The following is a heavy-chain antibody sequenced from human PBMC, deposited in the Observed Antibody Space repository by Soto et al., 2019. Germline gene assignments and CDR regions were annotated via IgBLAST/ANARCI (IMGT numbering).Heavy chain of an antibody. V-gene: IGHV1-46*01. CDR2: IHYSGATP. D-gene: IGHD2-15*01. Sequence: DSVKVSRKASGYTFTNSYMHWVRQPPGQELEWMGVIHYSGATPTYEQKFQGRVTMARDTSTSTVYVELSSLTSEDTAVYYCERVGQDLATIGCFDYWGQATLVTVYS. CDR1: GYTFTNSY. CDR3: ERVGQDLATIGCFDY. J-gene: IGHJ4*02.